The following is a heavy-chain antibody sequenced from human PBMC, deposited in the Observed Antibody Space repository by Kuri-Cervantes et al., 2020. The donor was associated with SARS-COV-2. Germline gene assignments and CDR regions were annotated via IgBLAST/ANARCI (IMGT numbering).Heavy chain of an antibody. Sequence: GESLKISCAASGFTFSSYSMNWVRQAPGKGLEWVSSISSSSSYIYYADSVKGRFTISRDNAKNSLYLQLNSLRAEDTAVYYCAIPGYCSSTSCAPDAFDIWGQGTMVTVSS. CDR2: ISSSSSYI. D-gene: IGHD2-2*01. CDR3: AIPGYCSSTSCAPDAFDI. CDR1: GFTFSSYS. V-gene: IGHV3-21*01. J-gene: IGHJ3*02.